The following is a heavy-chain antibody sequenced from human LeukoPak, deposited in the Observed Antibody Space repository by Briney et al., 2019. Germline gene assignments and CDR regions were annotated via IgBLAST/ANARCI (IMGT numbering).Heavy chain of an antibody. CDR3: ARGRVVVVAATNWFDP. J-gene: IGHJ5*02. V-gene: IGHV1-46*01. Sequence: VASVKVSCKASGHTFTSYYMHWVRQAPGQGLEWMGIINPSGGSTSYAQKFQGRVTMTRDTSTSTVYMELSSLRSEDTAVYYCARGRVVVVAATNWFDPWGQGTLVTVSS. CDR2: INPSGGST. D-gene: IGHD2-15*01. CDR1: GHTFTSYY.